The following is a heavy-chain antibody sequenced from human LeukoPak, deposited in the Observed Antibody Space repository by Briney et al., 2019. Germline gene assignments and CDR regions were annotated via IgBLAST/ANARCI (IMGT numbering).Heavy chain of an antibody. D-gene: IGHD2-2*01. J-gene: IGHJ5*02. CDR1: GYTFTGYY. V-gene: IGHV1-2*04. Sequence: EASVKVSCKASGYTFTGYYMHWVRQAPEQGLEWMGWINPNSGGTNYAQKFQGWVTMTRDTSISTAYMELSRLRSDDTAVYYCARNGRDSGYCSSTSCHDWFDPWGQGTLVTVSS. CDR3: ARNGRDSGYCSSTSCHDWFDP. CDR2: INPNSGGT.